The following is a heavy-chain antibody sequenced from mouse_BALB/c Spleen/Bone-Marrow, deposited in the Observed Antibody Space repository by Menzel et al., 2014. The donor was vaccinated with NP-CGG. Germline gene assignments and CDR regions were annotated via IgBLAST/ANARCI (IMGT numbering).Heavy chain of an antibody. CDR2: ISSGGGNT. Sequence: EVKLVESWGGLVTPGGSLKLSCAASGFTFDSYNMSWVRQTPEKRLEWVATISSGGGNTYYPDSVKGRFTISRDNAKNNLYLQMSSLRSEDTALYYCVRREYDDYFDYWGQGTTLTVSS. J-gene: IGHJ2*01. V-gene: IGHV5-9*03. D-gene: IGHD2-14*01. CDR3: VRREYDDYFDY. CDR1: GFTFDSYN.